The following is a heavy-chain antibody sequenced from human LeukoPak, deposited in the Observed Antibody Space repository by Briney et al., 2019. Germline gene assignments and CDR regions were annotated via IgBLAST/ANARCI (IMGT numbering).Heavy chain of an antibody. CDR2: IYYSGST. D-gene: IGHD3-10*01. V-gene: IGHV4-39*07. CDR1: GGSISSSSYY. J-gene: IGHJ5*02. Sequence: PSETLSLTCTVSGGSISSSSYYWDWIRQPPGKGLEWIGSIYYSGSTYYNPSLKSRVTISVDTSKNQFSLKLSSVTAADTAVYYCARGGSGSWGQGTLVAVSS. CDR3: ARGGSGS.